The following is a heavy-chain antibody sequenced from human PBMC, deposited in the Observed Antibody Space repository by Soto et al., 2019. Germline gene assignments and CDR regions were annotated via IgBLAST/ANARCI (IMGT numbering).Heavy chain of an antibody. CDR2: VYVSGST. D-gene: IGHD5-18*01. V-gene: IGHV4-39*01. Sequence: SETLSLTCTVSGGSISSSSYYWGWVRQPPGKGLEWIGTVYVSGSTYYNPSLKSRLTISVDTSKNQFSLKLSSVTAADTAAYYCEGSPWLQVFYYWGQGTPVTVSS. J-gene: IGHJ4*02. CDR1: GGSISSSSYY. CDR3: EGSPWLQVFYY.